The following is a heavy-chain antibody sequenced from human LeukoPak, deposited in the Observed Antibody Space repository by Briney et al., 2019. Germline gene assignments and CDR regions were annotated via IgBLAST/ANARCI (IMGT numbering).Heavy chain of an antibody. CDR1: GYTFSNYY. V-gene: IGHV1-46*01. CDR3: ARGSSGSYYNYFDY. D-gene: IGHD1-26*01. J-gene: IGHJ4*02. CDR2: INPSGGST. Sequence: ASVKVSCXASGYTFSNYYIHWVRQAPGQGLEWMGLINPSGGSTSYAQKFQGRVTMTRDTSTTTFYMDLSSLRSEDTAVYYCARGSSGSYYNYFDYWGQGTLVTVSS.